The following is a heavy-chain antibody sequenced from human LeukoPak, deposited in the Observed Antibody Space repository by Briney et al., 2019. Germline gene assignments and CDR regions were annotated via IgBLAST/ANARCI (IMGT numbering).Heavy chain of an antibody. CDR2: INHGGST. Sequence: SETLSLTCAVYGGSFSGYYWSWIRQPPGKGLEWIGEINHGGSTNYNPSLKSRVTISVDTSKNQFSLKLSSVTAADTAVYYCARDRLKGYYGSGSYYSWGQGTLVTVSS. V-gene: IGHV4-34*01. J-gene: IGHJ5*02. D-gene: IGHD3-10*01. CDR3: ARDRLKGYYGSGSYYS. CDR1: GGSFSGYY.